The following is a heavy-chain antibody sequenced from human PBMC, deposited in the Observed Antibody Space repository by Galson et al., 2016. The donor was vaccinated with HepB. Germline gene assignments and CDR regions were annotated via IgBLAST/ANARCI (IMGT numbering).Heavy chain of an antibody. CDR2: VDPSDSCS. Sequence: QSGAEVKAPGESLRISCEGSGYTVTSYWISWVRQMPGKGLEWMGRVDPSDSCSLYSPSFQGHVTISADKSISTAYLQGSSLKASDTAIYYCARQGGEVVGATFSYYYMDVWGKGTTVTVSS. V-gene: IGHV5-10-1*01. CDR1: GYTVTSYW. CDR3: ARQGGEVVGATFSYYYMDV. J-gene: IGHJ6*03. D-gene: IGHD1-26*01.